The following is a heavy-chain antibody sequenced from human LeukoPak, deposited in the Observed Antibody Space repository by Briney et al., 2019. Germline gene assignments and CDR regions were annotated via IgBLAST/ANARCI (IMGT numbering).Heavy chain of an antibody. Sequence: GGSLRLSCAASGFSLSNAWMSWVRQAPGKGLEWVAVISYDGSNKYHADSVKGRFTISRDNSKNTLYLQMNSLRAEDTAVYYCAREGIAAAAPFDYWGQGTLVTVSS. V-gene: IGHV3-30-3*01. CDR3: AREGIAAAAPFDY. D-gene: IGHD6-13*01. CDR1: GFSLSNAW. J-gene: IGHJ4*02. CDR2: ISYDGSNK.